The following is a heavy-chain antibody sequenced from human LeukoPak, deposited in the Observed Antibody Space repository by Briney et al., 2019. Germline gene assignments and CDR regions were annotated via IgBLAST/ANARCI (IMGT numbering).Heavy chain of an antibody. CDR1: GFTVSSNY. CDR2: ISGSGGST. J-gene: IGHJ4*02. CDR3: ATRAVAAPY. Sequence: GGSLRLSCAASGFTVSSNYMSWVRQAPGKGLEWVSVISGSGGSTYYADSVKGRFTISRDNSKNTLYLQMNSLRVEDTAVYYCATRAVAAPYWGQGTLVTVSS. D-gene: IGHD6-19*01. V-gene: IGHV3-23*01.